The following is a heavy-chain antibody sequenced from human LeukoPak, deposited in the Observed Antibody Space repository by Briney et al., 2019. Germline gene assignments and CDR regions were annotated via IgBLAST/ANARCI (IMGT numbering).Heavy chain of an antibody. CDR3: ARTFYDSSGYSGQSDAFDI. CDR1: GFTFSSYG. D-gene: IGHD3-22*01. Sequence: GRSLRLSCAASGFTFSSYGMHWVRQAPGKGLEWVAVISYDGSNKYYADSVKGRFTISRDNSKNTLYLQMNSLRAEDTAVYYCARTFYDSSGYSGQSDAFDIWGQGTMVTVSS. CDR2: ISYDGSNK. J-gene: IGHJ3*02. V-gene: IGHV3-30*03.